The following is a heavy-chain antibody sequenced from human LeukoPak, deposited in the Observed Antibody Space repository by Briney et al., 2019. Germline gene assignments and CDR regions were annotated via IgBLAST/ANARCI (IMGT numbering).Heavy chain of an antibody. CDR2: IKQDGSEK. Sequence: GGSLRLSCAASGFTFSGYPIHWVRQAPGKGLEWVANIKQDGSEKYYVDSVKGRFTISRDNAKNSLYLQMNSLRAEDTAVYYCARARVVTKWIDYWGQGTLVTVSS. CDR1: GFTFSGYP. D-gene: IGHD2-21*02. V-gene: IGHV3-7*03. CDR3: ARARVVTKWIDY. J-gene: IGHJ4*02.